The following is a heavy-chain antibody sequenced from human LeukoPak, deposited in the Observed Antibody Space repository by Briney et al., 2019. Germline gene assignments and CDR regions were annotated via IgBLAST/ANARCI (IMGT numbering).Heavy chain of an antibody. V-gene: IGHV4-61*02. D-gene: IGHD2-2*01. J-gene: IGHJ4*02. Sequence: SETLSLTCTVSGGSISSGGYYWNWIRQPAGKGLEWIGRIQTSGSTNYNPSLNSRVTISVDTSENQFSLELRSVTAADAAVYYCARTYCDSTTCYRFDYWGQGTLVTVSA. CDR3: ARTYCDSTTCYRFDY. CDR1: GGSISSGGYY. CDR2: IQTSGST.